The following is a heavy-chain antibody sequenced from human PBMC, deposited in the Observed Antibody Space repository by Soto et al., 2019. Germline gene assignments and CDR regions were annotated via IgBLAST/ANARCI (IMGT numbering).Heavy chain of an antibody. D-gene: IGHD1-7*01. CDR2: ISYDGSNK. CDR1: GFTFSSYG. V-gene: IGHV3-30*18. CDR3: AKSKPSTGTTPTSGIDY. Sequence: GGSLRLSCAASGFTFSSYGMHWVRQAPGKGLEWVAVISYDGSNKYYADSVKGRFTISRDNSKNTLYLQMNSLRAEDTAVYYCAKSKPSTGTTPTSGIDYWGQGTLVTVSS. J-gene: IGHJ4*02.